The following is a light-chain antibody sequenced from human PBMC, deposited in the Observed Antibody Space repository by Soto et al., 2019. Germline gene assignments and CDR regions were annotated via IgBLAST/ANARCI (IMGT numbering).Light chain of an antibody. CDR3: QQYGSSART. Sequence: EIVLTQSPGTLSLSPGERATLSCRASQSVSSSYLAWYQQKPGQAPRLLIYGASSRATGLPDRFSGSGSGTDFTLTISRLEPEDFAVCYCQQYGSSARTVGQGTKVEIK. J-gene: IGKJ1*01. CDR2: GAS. CDR1: QSVSSSY. V-gene: IGKV3-20*01.